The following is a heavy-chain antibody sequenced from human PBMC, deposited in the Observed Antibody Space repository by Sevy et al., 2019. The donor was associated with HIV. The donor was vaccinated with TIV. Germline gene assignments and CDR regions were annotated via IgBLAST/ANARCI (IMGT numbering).Heavy chain of an antibody. Sequence: GGSLRLSCAASGFTVSSYGMHWVRQAPGKGLEWVAVIWYDGSNKYYANSVKGRFTISRDNSKNTLYLQMNSLRAEDTAVYYCARGGNWFRSWGQGTLVTVSS. V-gene: IGHV3-33*01. J-gene: IGHJ4*02. CDR1: GFTVSSYG. D-gene: IGHD3-9*01. CDR2: IWYDGSNK. CDR3: ARGGNWFRS.